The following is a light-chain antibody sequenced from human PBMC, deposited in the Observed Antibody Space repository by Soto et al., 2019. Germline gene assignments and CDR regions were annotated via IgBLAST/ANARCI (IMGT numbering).Light chain of an antibody. CDR3: QHYVSPPIT. Sequence: VVLTQSPATLSLSPGDTATLSCGASQSVSSSLAWYQQKPGQAPRLLVYGASSRATGISDRFSGSGSGTDFTLTISSLEPEDFAVYYCQHYVSPPITFGQGTRLEIK. CDR1: QSVSSS. J-gene: IGKJ5*01. V-gene: IGKV3-11*01. CDR2: GAS.